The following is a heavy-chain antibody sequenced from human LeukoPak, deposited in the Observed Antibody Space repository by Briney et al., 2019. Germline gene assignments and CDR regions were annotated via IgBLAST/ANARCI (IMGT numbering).Heavy chain of an antibody. V-gene: IGHV1-69*01. CDR2: IIPIFGTA. CDR1: GGTFSSSA. J-gene: IGHJ4*02. Sequence: GASVKVSCKASGGTFSSSAISWVRQAPGQGLEWMGGIIPIFGTANYAQKFQGRVTITADESTSTAYMELSSLRSEDTAVYYCATSPYYYGSGSYLGYWGQGTLVTVSS. CDR3: ATSPYYYGSGSYLGY. D-gene: IGHD3-10*01.